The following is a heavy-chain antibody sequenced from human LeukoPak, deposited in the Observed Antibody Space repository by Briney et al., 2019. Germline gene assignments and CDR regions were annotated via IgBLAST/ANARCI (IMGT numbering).Heavy chain of an antibody. D-gene: IGHD4-17*01. Sequence: ESSETLTLTCTVSGGSISSSYYYWGWIRQPPGKGLEWIGSIYSSGSTYYNPSLKSRVTISVDTSKNQFSLKLTSVTAADTAVYYCARQYGPWGQGTLVTVSS. CDR1: GGSISSSYYY. CDR2: IYSSGST. CDR3: ARQYGP. J-gene: IGHJ5*02. V-gene: IGHV4-39*01.